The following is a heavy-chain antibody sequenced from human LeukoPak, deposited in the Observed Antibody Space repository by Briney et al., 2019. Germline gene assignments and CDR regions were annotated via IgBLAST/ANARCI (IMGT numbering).Heavy chain of an antibody. CDR1: GITLSNYG. Sequence: GGSLRLSCAVSGITLSNYGMSWVRQAPGKGLEWVAGISGSGGRTNYADSVKGRFTISRDNAKNTLYLQMNSLRAEDTAVYYCASASSHRIAAGGDYWGQGTLVTVSS. CDR2: ISGSGGRT. J-gene: IGHJ4*02. V-gene: IGHV3-23*01. CDR3: ASASSHRIAAGGDY. D-gene: IGHD6-13*01.